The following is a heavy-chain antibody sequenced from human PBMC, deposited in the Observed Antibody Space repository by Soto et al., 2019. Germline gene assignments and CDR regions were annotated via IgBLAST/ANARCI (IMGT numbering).Heavy chain of an antibody. CDR3: ASHKRGFDY. Sequence: SETLFLTCAVSGGSISSGGYPWSWIRQPPGKGLEWIGYIYHSGSTYYNPSLKSRVTISVDRSKNQFSLKLSSVTAADTAVYYCASHKRGFDYWGQGTLVTVSS. CDR2: IYHSGST. D-gene: IGHD5-12*01. CDR1: GGSISSGGYP. V-gene: IGHV4-30-2*01. J-gene: IGHJ4*02.